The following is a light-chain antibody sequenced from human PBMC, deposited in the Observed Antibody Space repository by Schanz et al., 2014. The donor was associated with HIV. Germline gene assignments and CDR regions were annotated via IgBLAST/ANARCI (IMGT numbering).Light chain of an antibody. CDR2: ANM. J-gene: IGLJ2*01. CDR3: NSYTRTSTPV. V-gene: IGLV1-44*01. CDR1: SSNIGINT. Sequence: QSVLTQPPSASGTPGQRVTISCSGSSSNIGINTVNWYQHLPGTAPKLLMYANMERPSGVPDRFSGSKSGTSASLAISGLQSEDEADYYCNSYTRTSTPVFGGGTKLTVL.